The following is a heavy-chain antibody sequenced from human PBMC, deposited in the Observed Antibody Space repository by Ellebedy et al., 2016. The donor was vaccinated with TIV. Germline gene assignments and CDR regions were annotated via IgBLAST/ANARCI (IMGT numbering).Heavy chain of an antibody. CDR1: GFSFRSYW. CDR3: ARRGSYGDYAVQVNSWFDS. D-gene: IGHD4-17*01. V-gene: IGHV3-7*01. CDR2: IYQDGSVQ. Sequence: GESLKISCAATGFSFRSYWMSWVRQAPGKGLEWVANIYQDGSVQYYLDSLKGRFTISRDNAINSLFLQMNSLRAGDTAVYYCARRGSYGDYAVQVNSWFDSWGQGTLVTVS. J-gene: IGHJ5*01.